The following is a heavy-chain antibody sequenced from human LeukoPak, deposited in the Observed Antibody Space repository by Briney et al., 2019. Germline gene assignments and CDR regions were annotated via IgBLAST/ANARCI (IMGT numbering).Heavy chain of an antibody. V-gene: IGHV3-74*01. CDR3: ARVGGYGYGMDA. CDR1: GFTFSSYW. D-gene: IGHD4-17*01. Sequence: PGGSLRLSCAASGFTFSSYWMHWVRQAPGKGLVWVSRISTDGSSTNSADSVKGRLTISRDNAKNTPYLQMNSLRAEDTAVYYCARVGGYGYGMDAWGQGTTVTVSS. CDR2: ISTDGSST. J-gene: IGHJ6*02.